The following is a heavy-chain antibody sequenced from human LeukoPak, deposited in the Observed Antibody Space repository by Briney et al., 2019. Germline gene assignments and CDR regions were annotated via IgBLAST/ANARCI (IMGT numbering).Heavy chain of an antibody. J-gene: IGHJ4*02. D-gene: IGHD6-19*01. V-gene: IGHV3-23*01. CDR1: GFTFSSYA. CDR2: ISGSGGST. Sequence: GGSLRLSCAASGFTFSSYAMSWFRQAPGKGLEWVSAISGSGGSTYYADSVKGRFTISRDNSKNTLYLQMNSLRAEDTAVYYCAKVDKQWLAFDYWGQGTLVTVSS. CDR3: AKVDKQWLAFDY.